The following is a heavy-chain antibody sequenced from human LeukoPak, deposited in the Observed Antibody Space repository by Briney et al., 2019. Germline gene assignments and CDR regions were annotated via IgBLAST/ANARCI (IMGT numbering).Heavy chain of an antibody. CDR2: FDPEDGET. V-gene: IGHV1-24*01. CDR1: GYTLTELS. Sequence: PSVNLSCKVSGYTLTELSMHWVRHAPGKGREWMGGFDPEDGETIYAQKFQGRVTMTEDTSTDTAYMELSSLRSEYTAVYYCATVHQGSGSYCFDYWGQGTLVTVSS. J-gene: IGHJ4*02. CDR3: ATVHQGSGSYCFDY. D-gene: IGHD3-10*01.